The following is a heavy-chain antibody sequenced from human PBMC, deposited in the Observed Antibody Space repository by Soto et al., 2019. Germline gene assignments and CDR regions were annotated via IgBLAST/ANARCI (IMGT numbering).Heavy chain of an antibody. J-gene: IGHJ4*02. CDR3: AKVSGRGSSISCFDY. CDR1: GFAFSAYG. CDR2: ISDDGSNR. Sequence: GGSLRLSCTASGFAFSAYGMHWVRQAPGKGLEWVTLISDDGSNRYYADSVKGRFTISRDNSKNTLYPQMNNLRAEDTAVYYCAKVSGRGSSISCFDYWGQGTQVTVSS. D-gene: IGHD2-2*01. V-gene: IGHV3-30*18.